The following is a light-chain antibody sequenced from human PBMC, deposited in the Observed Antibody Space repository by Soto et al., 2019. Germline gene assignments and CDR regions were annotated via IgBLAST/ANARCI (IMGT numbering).Light chain of an antibody. CDR1: QRVSTS. J-gene: IGKJ1*01. V-gene: IGKV3-15*01. CDR3: LQFNSWPRT. Sequence: EIVMTQSPATPFVSPGERVTLSCRARQRVSTSLAWYQQKPGQRPSLLIYGASTRATDVPARFSGSGADTEFTLIINSLQSEDFGVYYCLQFNSWPRTFGQGTKVEIK. CDR2: GAS.